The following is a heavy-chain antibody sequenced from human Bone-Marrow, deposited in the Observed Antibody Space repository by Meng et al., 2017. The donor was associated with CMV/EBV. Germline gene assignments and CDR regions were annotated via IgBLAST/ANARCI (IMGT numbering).Heavy chain of an antibody. V-gene: IGHV4-39*07. CDR2: IRYSGSS. D-gene: IGHD6-13*01. Sequence: SETLSLTCTVSGASVSSSSFYWGWVRQPPGKGLEWIGYIRYSGSSYYNPSLESRVTMSIDTSKNQFSLEMSSVTAADTAVYYCARMIAAAFDYWGQGTLVTVSS. J-gene: IGHJ4*02. CDR1: GASVSSSSFY. CDR3: ARMIAAAFDY.